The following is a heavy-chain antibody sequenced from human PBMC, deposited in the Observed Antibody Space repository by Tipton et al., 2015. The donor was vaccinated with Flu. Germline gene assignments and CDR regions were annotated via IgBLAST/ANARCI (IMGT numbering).Heavy chain of an antibody. D-gene: IGHD2-2*01. CDR1: GGSFSPYH. CDR3: AGGRGGVVGYCTGTSCAGGDF. Sequence: GLVKPSETLSLTCAVYGGSFSPYHWSWIRQPPGKGLEWIGEVNHSGRTNYNPSLKSRVTISVDTSKSQFSLKLSSVTAADTAVYYCAGGRGGVVGYCTGTSCAGGDFWGQGTMVTVSS. CDR2: VNHSGRT. J-gene: IGHJ3*01. V-gene: IGHV4-34*01.